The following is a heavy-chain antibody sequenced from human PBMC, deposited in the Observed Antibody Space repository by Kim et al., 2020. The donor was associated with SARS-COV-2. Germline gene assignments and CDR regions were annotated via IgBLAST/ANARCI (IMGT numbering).Heavy chain of an antibody. J-gene: IGHJ4*02. V-gene: IGHV3-9*01. D-gene: IGHD6-19*01. Sequence: DSVMCRFTITRENAKDSLYLQMNSLRAEDTALYYCAKTRGSTRVWSLGYFDSWGQGTLVTVSS. CDR3: AKTRGSTRVWSLGYFDS.